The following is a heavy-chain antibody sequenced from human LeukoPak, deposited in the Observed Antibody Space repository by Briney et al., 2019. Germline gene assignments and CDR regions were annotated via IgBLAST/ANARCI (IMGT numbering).Heavy chain of an antibody. CDR3: ATPQRWGYYDSSGGRFDY. J-gene: IGHJ4*02. Sequence: ASVKVSCKVSGYTLTELSMHWVRQAPGKGLEWMGGFDPEDGETIYAQKYQGRVTMTEDTSTDTAYMELSSLRSEDTAVYYCATPQRWGYYDSSGGRFDYWGQGTLVTVSS. CDR2: FDPEDGET. CDR1: GYTLTELS. V-gene: IGHV1-24*01. D-gene: IGHD3-22*01.